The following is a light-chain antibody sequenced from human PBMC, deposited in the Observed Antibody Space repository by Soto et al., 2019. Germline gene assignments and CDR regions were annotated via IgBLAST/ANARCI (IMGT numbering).Light chain of an antibody. CDR2: STS. CDR3: QQYDSSLT. V-gene: IGKV3-20*01. J-gene: IGKJ4*01. CDR1: HSVSSSY. Sequence: TLSLSPGDIATLACRASHSVSSSYLAWYQQKPGQAPRLLIYSTSSRATGIPDRFSGGGSGTDFSLTISRLEPEDFAVYYCQQYDSSLTFGGGTKVDI.